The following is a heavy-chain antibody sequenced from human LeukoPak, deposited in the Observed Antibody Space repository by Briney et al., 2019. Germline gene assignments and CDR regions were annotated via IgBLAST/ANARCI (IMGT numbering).Heavy chain of an antibody. J-gene: IGHJ6*03. CDR3: AGVGYGDYSYYYYYYMDV. V-gene: IGHV4-34*01. Sequence: SETLSLTCAVYGGSSSGYYWSWIRQPPGKGLEWIGEINHSGSTNYNPSLKSRVTISVDTSKNQFSLKLSSVTAADTAVYYCAGVGYGDYSYYYYYYMDVWGKGTTVTVSS. D-gene: IGHD4-17*01. CDR1: GGSSSGYY. CDR2: INHSGST.